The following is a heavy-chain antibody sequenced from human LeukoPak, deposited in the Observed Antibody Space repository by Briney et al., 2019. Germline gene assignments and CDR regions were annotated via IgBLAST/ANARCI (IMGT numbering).Heavy chain of an antibody. CDR3: ARADIVVVPAAIGYHYYMDV. J-gene: IGHJ6*03. CDR2: ISSSSSYI. D-gene: IGHD2-2*01. Sequence: GGSLRLSCAASGFTFSSYSMNWVRQAPGKGLEWVSSISSSSSYIYYADSVKGRFTISRDNAKNSLYLQMNSLRAEDTAVYYCARADIVVVPAAIGYHYYMDVWGKGTTVTVSS. V-gene: IGHV3-21*01. CDR1: GFTFSSYS.